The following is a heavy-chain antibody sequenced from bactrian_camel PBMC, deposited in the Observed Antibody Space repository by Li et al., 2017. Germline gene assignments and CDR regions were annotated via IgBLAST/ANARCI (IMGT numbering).Heavy chain of an antibody. CDR3: VAVRFGGPLSGYDDCPLKYEYNY. Sequence: HVQLVESGGGLVQPGGSLSLSCAASGFTFSTYGVSWVRQAPGKGLEWISDTLNDGSRSFYAESVKGRFTVSRDNAKMTLYLRMSSLKPEDTAVYYCVAVRFGGPLSGYDDCPLKYEYNYWGQGTQVTVS. J-gene: IGHJ4*01. V-gene: IGHV3S7*01. CDR2: TLNDGSRS. D-gene: IGHD4*01. CDR1: GFTFSTYG.